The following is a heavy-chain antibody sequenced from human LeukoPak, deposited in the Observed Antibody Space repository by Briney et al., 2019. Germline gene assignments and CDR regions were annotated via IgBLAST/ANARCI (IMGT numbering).Heavy chain of an antibody. D-gene: IGHD6-19*01. V-gene: IGHV4-39*01. CDR3: AIGYSSGWTDY. Sequence: KPSETLSLTCTISGASITSADYYWGWIRQPPGKGLEWIGSVFFTGDTNYTPSLKSRVTISVHTSNKQFSLNLTSVTAADTAVYYCAIGYSSGWTDYWGQGTLVTVSS. J-gene: IGHJ4*02. CDR1: GASITSADYY. CDR2: VFFTGDT.